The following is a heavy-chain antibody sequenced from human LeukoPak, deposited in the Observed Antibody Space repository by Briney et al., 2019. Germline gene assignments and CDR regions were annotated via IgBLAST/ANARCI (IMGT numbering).Heavy chain of an antibody. Sequence: SETLSLTCTVSGGSISSYYWSWIRQPPGKGLEWIGYIYYSGSTNYNPSLKSRVTISVDTSKNQFSLKLSSVTAADTAVYYCARGVRILMSYGMDVWGQGTTVTVSS. J-gene: IGHJ6*02. CDR2: IYYSGST. V-gene: IGHV4-59*01. CDR1: GGSISSYY. D-gene: IGHD3-3*01. CDR3: ARGVRILMSYGMDV.